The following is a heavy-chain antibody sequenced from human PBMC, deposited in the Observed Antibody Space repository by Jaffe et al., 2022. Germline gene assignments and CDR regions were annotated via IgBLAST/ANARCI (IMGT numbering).Heavy chain of an antibody. V-gene: IGHV3-30*02. CDR3: AKDFLEWLLYPRYMDV. CDR2: IRYDGSNK. Sequence: QVQLVESGGGVVQPGGSLRLSCAASGFTFSSYGMHWVRQAPGKGLEWVAFIRYDGSNKYYADSVKGRFTISRDNSKNTLYLQMNSLRAEDTAVYYCAKDFLEWLLYPRYMDVWGKGTTVTVSS. D-gene: IGHD3-3*01. CDR1: GFTFSSYG. J-gene: IGHJ6*03.